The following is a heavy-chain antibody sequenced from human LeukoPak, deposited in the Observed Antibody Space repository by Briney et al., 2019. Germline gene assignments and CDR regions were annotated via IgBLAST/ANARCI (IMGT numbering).Heavy chain of an antibody. Sequence: GGSLRLSCAASGFTFSSYSMNWVRQAPGKGLEWVSSISSSSSYIYYADSVKGRFTISRDNAKSSLYLQMNSLRAEDTAVYYCARCPSPDFDWLLGEFDYWGQGTLVTVSS. D-gene: IGHD3-9*01. CDR2: ISSSSSYI. CDR3: ARCPSPDFDWLLGEFDY. CDR1: GFTFSSYS. J-gene: IGHJ4*02. V-gene: IGHV3-21*01.